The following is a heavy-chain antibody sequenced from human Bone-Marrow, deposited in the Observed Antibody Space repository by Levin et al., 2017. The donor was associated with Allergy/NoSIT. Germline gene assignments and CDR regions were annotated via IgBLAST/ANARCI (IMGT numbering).Heavy chain of an antibody. CDR2: TYYRSKWYT. V-gene: IGHV6-1*01. Sequence: SETLSLTCAISGDSVSSNTDTWNWIRQSPSRGLEWLGRTYYRSKWYTDYAPSVKSRIIINADTSKNQFSLLLNSVTPEDTAVYYCARRGPATASENWFDPWGQGTLVTVSS. CDR3: ARRGPATASENWFDP. D-gene: IGHD6-13*01. J-gene: IGHJ5*02. CDR1: GDSVSSNTDT.